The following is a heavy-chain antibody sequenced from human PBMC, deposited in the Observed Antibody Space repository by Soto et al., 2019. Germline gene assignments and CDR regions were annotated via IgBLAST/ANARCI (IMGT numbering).Heavy chain of an antibody. V-gene: IGHV3-74*01. D-gene: IGHD3-10*01. CDR2: IKGDGSDT. Sequence: EVQLVESGGGLVQPGGSLRLSCEASGFTLSYFWMHWVRQAPGKGLVWLSRIKGDGSDTDYADSVKGRFTISRDNPKNTLYLQMNNLRVDDTAVYYCARDYHGSGNPWGQGTLVSVSS. CDR1: GFTLSYFW. J-gene: IGHJ5*02. CDR3: ARDYHGSGNP.